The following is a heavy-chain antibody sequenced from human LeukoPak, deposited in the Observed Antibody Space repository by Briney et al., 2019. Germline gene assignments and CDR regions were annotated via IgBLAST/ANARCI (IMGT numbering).Heavy chain of an antibody. CDR1: GSTFSSYS. CDR2: ISSSSSYI. D-gene: IGHD4-11*01. J-gene: IGHJ4*02. Sequence: PGGSLRLSCAASGSTFSSYSMNWVRQAPGKGLEWVSSISSSSSYIYYADLVKGRFTISRDNAKNSLYLQMNSLRAEDTAVYYCVRDLNTVTTAFFVYWGQGTLVTVSS. V-gene: IGHV3-21*01. CDR3: VRDLNTVTTAFFVY.